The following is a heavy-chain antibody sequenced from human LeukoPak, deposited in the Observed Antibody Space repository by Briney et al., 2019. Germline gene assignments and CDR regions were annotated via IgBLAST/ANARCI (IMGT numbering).Heavy chain of an antibody. CDR2: INPNSGGT. J-gene: IGHJ3*02. Sequence: ASVKVSCKASGYTFTGYYMHWVRQAPGQGLEWMGWINPNSGGTNYAQNFQGRVTMTRDTSISTAYMDLSRLRSDDTAVYYCAREGESGAFDIWGQGTMVTVSS. D-gene: IGHD3-16*01. V-gene: IGHV1-2*02. CDR3: AREGESGAFDI. CDR1: GYTFTGYY.